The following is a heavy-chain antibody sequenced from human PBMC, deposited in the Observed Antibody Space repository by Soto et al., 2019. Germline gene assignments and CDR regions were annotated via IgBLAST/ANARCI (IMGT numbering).Heavy chain of an antibody. CDR2: IWYDGSNK. D-gene: IGHD1-26*01. Sequence: PGGSLRLSCAASGFTFSSYGMHWVRQAPGKGLEWVAVIWYDGSNKYYADSVKGRFTISRDNSKNTLYLQMNSLRAEDTAVYYCARDIQEWELVEYYFDYWGQRTLVTVSS. V-gene: IGHV3-33*01. J-gene: IGHJ4*02. CDR3: ARDIQEWELVEYYFDY. CDR1: GFTFSSYG.